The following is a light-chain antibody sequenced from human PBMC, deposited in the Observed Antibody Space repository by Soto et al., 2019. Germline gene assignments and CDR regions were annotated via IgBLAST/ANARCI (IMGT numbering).Light chain of an antibody. J-gene: IGKJ1*01. V-gene: IGKV3-15*01. Sequence: EIVMTQSPATLSVSPGERATLSCRASQNISSNLAWYQQKPGQAPRLLIDGASTRATGIPARFSGSGSRTEFTLTISSLQSEDFAVYYCQQYNNWLWTFGQGTKVEIK. CDR2: GAS. CDR1: QNISSN. CDR3: QQYNNWLWT.